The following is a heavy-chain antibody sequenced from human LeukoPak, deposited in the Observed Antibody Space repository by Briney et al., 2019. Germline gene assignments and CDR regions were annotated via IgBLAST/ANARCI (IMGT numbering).Heavy chain of an antibody. CDR1: GFTFSSYA. D-gene: IGHD2-15*01. V-gene: IGHV3-23*01. CDR2: ISGSGGST. CDR3: AKDCSGGSCYGAFDI. Sequence: GGSLRLSCAASGFTFSSYAMSWVRQPPGKGLEWVSAISGSGGSTYYADSVKGRFTISRDNSKNTLYLQMNSLRAEDTAVYYCAKDCSGGSCYGAFDIWGQGTMVTVSS. J-gene: IGHJ3*02.